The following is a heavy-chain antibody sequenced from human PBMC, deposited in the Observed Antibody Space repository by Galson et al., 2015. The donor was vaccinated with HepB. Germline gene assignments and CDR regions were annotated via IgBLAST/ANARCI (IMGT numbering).Heavy chain of an antibody. Sequence: SLRLSCAASGFTFSSYGMHWVRQAPGKGLEWVAVISYDGSNKYYADSVKGRFTISRDKSKNTLYLQMNSLRAEDTAVYYCAKALGLWLLDYWGQGTLVTVSS. CDR2: ISYDGSNK. D-gene: IGHD3-10*01. CDR1: GFTFSSYG. CDR3: AKALGLWLLDY. J-gene: IGHJ4*02. V-gene: IGHV3-30*18.